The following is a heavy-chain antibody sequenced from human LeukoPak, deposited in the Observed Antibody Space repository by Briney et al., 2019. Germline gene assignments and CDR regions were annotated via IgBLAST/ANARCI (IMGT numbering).Heavy chain of an antibody. CDR1: GYTFTGYY. Sequence: ASVKVSCKASGYTFTGYYMHWVRQAPGQGLEWMGWINPNSGGTNYAQKFQGRVTMTRDTSISTAYMELSRLRSDDTAVYYCARGNPRDGYNYDYWGQGTLVTVSS. D-gene: IGHD5-24*01. CDR2: INPNSGGT. CDR3: ARGNPRDGYNYDY. J-gene: IGHJ4*02. V-gene: IGHV1-2*02.